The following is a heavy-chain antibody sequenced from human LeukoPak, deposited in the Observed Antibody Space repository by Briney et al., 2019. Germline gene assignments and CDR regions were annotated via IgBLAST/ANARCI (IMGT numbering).Heavy chain of an antibody. V-gene: IGHV3-15*01. CDR2: IKTKTDGGTT. CDR3: AMTYYDFWSGPHPGYGMDV. J-gene: IGHJ6*02. Sequence: KPGGSLRLSCAASGFSFSHAWMNWVRQAPGKGLEWVGRIKTKTDGGTTDYAAPVKGRFTISRDDSKNTLYLQMNSLKTEDTAVYYCAMTYYDFWSGPHPGYGMDVWGQGTTVTVSS. D-gene: IGHD3-3*01. CDR1: GFSFSHAW.